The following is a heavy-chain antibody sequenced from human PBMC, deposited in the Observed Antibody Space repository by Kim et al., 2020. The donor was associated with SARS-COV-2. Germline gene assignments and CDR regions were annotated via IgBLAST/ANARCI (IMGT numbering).Heavy chain of an antibody. CDR1: GYTFTSYG. V-gene: IGHV1-18*01. CDR3: ARDSSGWYRYYYMDV. Sequence: ASVKVSCKASGYTFTSYGISWVRQAPGQGLEWMGWISAYNGNTNYAQKLQGRVTMTTDTSTSTAYMELRSLRSDDTAVYYCARDSSGWYRYYYMDVWGKGTTVTVSS. J-gene: IGHJ6*03. D-gene: IGHD6-19*01. CDR2: ISAYNGNT.